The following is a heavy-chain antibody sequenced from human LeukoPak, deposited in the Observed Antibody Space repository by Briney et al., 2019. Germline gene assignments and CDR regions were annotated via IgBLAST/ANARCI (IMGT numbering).Heavy chain of an antibody. Sequence: GGSLRLSCAASGFTFSSYAMHWVRQAPGKGLEWVAVISYDGSNKYYADSVKGRFTISRDNSKNTLYLQMNSLRAEDTAVYYCARGESQYPGYGMDVWGQGTTVIVSS. V-gene: IGHV3-30*04. D-gene: IGHD4-11*01. CDR2: ISYDGSNK. CDR3: ARGESQYPGYGMDV. CDR1: GFTFSSYA. J-gene: IGHJ6*02.